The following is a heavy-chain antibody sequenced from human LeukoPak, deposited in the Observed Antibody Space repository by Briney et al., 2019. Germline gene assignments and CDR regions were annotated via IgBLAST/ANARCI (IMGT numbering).Heavy chain of an antibody. CDR1: GFTFSSYA. Sequence: QPGRSLRLSCAASGFTFSSYAMHWVRQAPGKGLEWVAFIRYDGSNKYYADSMKGRFTISRDNSENTLYLQMNSLRAEDTAMYYCAKDNDGNFQYRPEYFQHWGQGTLVTVSS. J-gene: IGHJ1*01. D-gene: IGHD1-7*01. CDR2: IRYDGSNK. CDR3: AKDNDGNFQYRPEYFQH. V-gene: IGHV3-30*02.